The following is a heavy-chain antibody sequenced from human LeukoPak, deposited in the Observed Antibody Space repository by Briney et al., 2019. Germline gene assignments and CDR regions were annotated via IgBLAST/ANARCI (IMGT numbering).Heavy chain of an antibody. J-gene: IGHJ4*02. CDR2: ISGSGGAI. CDR3: ARGDYGDYLVDY. CDR1: GFTFTTFE. V-gene: IGHV3-48*03. D-gene: IGHD4-17*01. Sequence: GGSLRLSCATSGFTFTTFEMNWVRQAPGKGLEWVSHISGSGGAIYYADSVKGRFTISRDTAKNSLYLQMNSLRDEDTALYYCARGDYGDYLVDYWGQGTLVSVSS.